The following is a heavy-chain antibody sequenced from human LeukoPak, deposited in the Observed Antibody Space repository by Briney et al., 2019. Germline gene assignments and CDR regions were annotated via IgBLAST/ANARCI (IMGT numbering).Heavy chain of an antibody. J-gene: IGHJ3*02. CDR2: ISAYNGNT. V-gene: IGHV1-18*01. CDR1: GYTFTSCG. CDR3: ASVSHYYDSSGYYYAFDI. D-gene: IGHD3-22*01. Sequence: GASVKVSCKASGYTFTSCGISWVRQAPGQGLEWMGWISAYNGNTNYAQKLQGRVTMTTDTSTSTAYMELRSLRSDDTAVYYCASVSHYYDSSGYYYAFDIWGQGTMVTVSS.